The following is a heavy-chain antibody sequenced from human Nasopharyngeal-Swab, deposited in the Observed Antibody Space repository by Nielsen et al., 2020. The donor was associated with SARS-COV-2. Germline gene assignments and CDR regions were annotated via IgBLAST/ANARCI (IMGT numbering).Heavy chain of an antibody. Sequence: GGSLRLSCAASGFTFSSYWMSWVRQAPGKGLEWVANIKQDGSEKYYVDSVKGRFTISRDNAKNSLYLQMNSLRAEDTAVYYCARSGYYFSDAFDIWGQGTMVTVSS. CDR2: IKQDGSEK. CDR3: ARSGYYFSDAFDI. D-gene: IGHD3-3*01. J-gene: IGHJ3*02. V-gene: IGHV3-7*03. CDR1: GFTFSSYW.